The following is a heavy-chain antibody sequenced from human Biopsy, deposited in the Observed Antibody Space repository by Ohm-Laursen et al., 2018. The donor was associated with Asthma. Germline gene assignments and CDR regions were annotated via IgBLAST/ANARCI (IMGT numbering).Heavy chain of an antibody. CDR1: GFTFSSYS. J-gene: IGHJ4*02. CDR3: ARDGTDMNEAMPKDY. Sequence: GSLRPSCAASGFTFSSYSMNWVRQAPGKGLEWVSSISSSSSYIYYADSVKGRFTISRDNAKNSLYLQMNSLRAEDTAVYYCARDGTDMNEAMPKDYWGQGTLVTASS. V-gene: IGHV3-21*01. CDR2: ISSSSSYI. D-gene: IGHD2-2*01.